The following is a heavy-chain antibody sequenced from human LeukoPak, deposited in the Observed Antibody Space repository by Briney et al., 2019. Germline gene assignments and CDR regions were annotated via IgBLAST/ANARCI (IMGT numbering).Heavy chain of an antibody. CDR2: IYYSGST. CDR3: ARVPYGSSWGYAFDI. D-gene: IGHD6-13*01. V-gene: IGHV4-59*01. CDR1: GGSISTYY. Sequence: SETLSLTCTVSGGSISTYYWSWIRQPPGKGLEWIGYIYYSGSTNYNPSLKSRVTISVDTSRNQFSLKLSSVTAADTAVYYCARVPYGSSWGYAFDIWGQGTMVTVSS. J-gene: IGHJ3*02.